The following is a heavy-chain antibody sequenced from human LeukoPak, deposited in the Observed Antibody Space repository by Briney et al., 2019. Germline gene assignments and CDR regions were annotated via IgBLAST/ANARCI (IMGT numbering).Heavy chain of an antibody. CDR2: ISSSSSYI. CDR1: GFTFSSYS. CDR3: ARELHPQNHYYDYVWGNPSSGGLDY. Sequence: GGSLRLSCAASGFTFSSYSMNWVRQAPGKGLEWVSSISSSSSYIYYADSVKGRFTITRDNAKNSLYLQMNSLRAEDTAVYYCARELHPQNHYYDYVWGNPSSGGLDYWGQGTLVTVSS. J-gene: IGHJ4*02. V-gene: IGHV3-21*01. D-gene: IGHD3-16*01.